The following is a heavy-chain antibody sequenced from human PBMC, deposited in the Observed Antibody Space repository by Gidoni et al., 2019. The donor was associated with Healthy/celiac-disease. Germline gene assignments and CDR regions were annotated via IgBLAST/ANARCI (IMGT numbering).Heavy chain of an antibody. D-gene: IGHD2-2*01. V-gene: IGHV4-39*01. Sequence: DGLEWIGSIYYSGSTYYNPSLKSRVTISVDTSKNQFSLKLSSVTAADTAVYYCARQDIVVVPAAMGEHNWFDPWGQGTLVTVSS. CDR3: ARQDIVVVPAAMGEHNWFDP. CDR2: IYYSGST. J-gene: IGHJ5*02.